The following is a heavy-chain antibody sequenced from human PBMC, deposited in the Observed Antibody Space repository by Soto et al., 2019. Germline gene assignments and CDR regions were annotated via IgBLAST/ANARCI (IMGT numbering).Heavy chain of an antibody. D-gene: IGHD3-22*01. CDR1: GYTFTSYG. J-gene: IGHJ6*02. CDR2: ISAYNGNT. CDR3: ARDQRGGGYYYDGMDV. V-gene: IGHV1-18*01. Sequence: QVQLVQSGAEGKKPGASVKVSCKASGYTFTSYGISWVRQAPGQGLEWMGWISAYNGNTNYAQKLQGRGTMTTDTSTSTAYMELRSLRSDDTAVYYCARDQRGGGYYYDGMDVWGQGTTVTVSS.